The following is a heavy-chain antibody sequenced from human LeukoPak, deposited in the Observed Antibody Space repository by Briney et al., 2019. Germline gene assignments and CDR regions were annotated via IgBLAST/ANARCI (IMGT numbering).Heavy chain of an antibody. Sequence: SETLSLTCTVSGGSISSSSYYWGWIRQPPGKGLEWIGSIYYSGSTYYNPSLKSRVTTSVDTSKNQFSLKLSSVTAADTAVYYCASATYYDSSGYYWWGQGTLVTVSS. CDR3: ASATYYDSSGYYW. CDR2: IYYSGST. J-gene: IGHJ4*02. D-gene: IGHD3-22*01. CDR1: GGSISSSSYY. V-gene: IGHV4-39*01.